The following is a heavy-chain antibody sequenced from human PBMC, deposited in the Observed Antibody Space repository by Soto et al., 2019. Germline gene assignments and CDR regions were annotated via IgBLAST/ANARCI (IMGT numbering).Heavy chain of an antibody. CDR2: TYYSGST. Sequence: PSETLSLTCTVSGDSISSGDYYWTWIRQPPGKGLEWIGYTYYSGSTYYNPSLKSRVTISVDTSKNQFSLKVNSVTVADTAVYYCAGKTTVTTFDVGWFDPWGQGTLVTVSS. D-gene: IGHD4-17*01. CDR1: GDSISSGDYY. J-gene: IGHJ5*02. CDR3: AGKTTVTTFDVGWFDP. V-gene: IGHV4-30-4*01.